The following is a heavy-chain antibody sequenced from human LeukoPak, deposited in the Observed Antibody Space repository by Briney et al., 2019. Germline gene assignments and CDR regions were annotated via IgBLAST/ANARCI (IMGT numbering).Heavy chain of an antibody. D-gene: IGHD2-15*01. Sequence: GSLRLSCAASGFTFSSYGMNWVRQAPGKGLEWVSYISKSGSTIYFANSLKGRFSISRDNSKTSLYLQMNSLRVEDTAVYYCARGHLVADVTTGAFDIWGQGTMVTVSS. CDR2: ISKSGSTI. CDR1: GFTFSSYG. V-gene: IGHV3-48*03. CDR3: ARGHLVADVTTGAFDI. J-gene: IGHJ3*02.